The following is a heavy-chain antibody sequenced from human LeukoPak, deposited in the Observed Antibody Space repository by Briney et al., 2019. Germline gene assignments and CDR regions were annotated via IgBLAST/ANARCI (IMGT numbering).Heavy chain of an antibody. J-gene: IGHJ2*01. CDR2: IYSSGST. D-gene: IGHD6-19*01. Sequence: PSETLSLTCTVSGGSISSYYWSWIRQSPGKGLEWIGYIYSSGSTNYNPSLKSRVIIAVDTPNNHFSLKLSSVTAADTAIYYCARDTSGWSNNWYFDLWGRGTLVTVSS. V-gene: IGHV4-59*01. CDR3: ARDTSGWSNNWYFDL. CDR1: GGSISSYY.